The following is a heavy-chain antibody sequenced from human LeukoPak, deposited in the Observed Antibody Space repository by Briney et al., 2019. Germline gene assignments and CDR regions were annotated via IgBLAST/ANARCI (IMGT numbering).Heavy chain of an antibody. D-gene: IGHD3-3*01. J-gene: IGHJ4*02. V-gene: IGHV3-30*03. Sequence: GGSLRLSCAASGFTFSSYGMHWVRQAPGKGLEWVAVISYDGSNKYYADSVKGRFTISRDNAKNSLYLQMNSLRAEDTAVYYCARAVGYFWSGPRFDYWGQGALVTVSS. CDR3: ARAVGYFWSGPRFDY. CDR1: GFTFSSYG. CDR2: ISYDGSNK.